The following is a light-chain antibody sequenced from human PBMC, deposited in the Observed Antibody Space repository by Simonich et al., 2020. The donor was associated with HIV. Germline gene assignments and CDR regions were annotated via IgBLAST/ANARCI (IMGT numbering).Light chain of an antibody. CDR3: QHYNTYLT. V-gene: IGKV1-5*03. Sequence: DIHMTQSPSTLSASVGDIVTFTCRTSQSISCWLAWYQQQPGQSPKLLIYKASRLETGAPTRCSGSGSATEFTITISRLQPDDFATYYCQHYNTYLTFGGGTKVEVK. CDR2: KAS. CDR1: QSISCW. J-gene: IGKJ4*01.